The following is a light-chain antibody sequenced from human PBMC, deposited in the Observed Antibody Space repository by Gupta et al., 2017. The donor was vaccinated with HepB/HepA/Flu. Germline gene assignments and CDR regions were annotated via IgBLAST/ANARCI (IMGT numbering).Light chain of an antibody. V-gene: IGLV3-19*01. CDR2: GQN. CDR3: NSQDSTGNQGL. J-gene: IGLJ2*01. Sequence: SSELTQDPTVSVALGQTVRITCQGDSLRDYSANWYQQRPGQAPILIIYGQNHRPSGIPDRFSGSYSGTTASLTITGAQAEDEADYFCNSQDSTGNQGLFGGGTKLTVL. CDR1: SLRDYS.